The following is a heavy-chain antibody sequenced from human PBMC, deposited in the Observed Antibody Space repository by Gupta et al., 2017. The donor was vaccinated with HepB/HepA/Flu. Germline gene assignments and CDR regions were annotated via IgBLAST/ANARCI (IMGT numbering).Heavy chain of an antibody. V-gene: IGHV4-31*03. J-gene: IGHJ6*02. CDR3: ARDRRDIVVVPAAPRYYYGMDV. CDR1: GGSISSGGYY. D-gene: IGHD2-2*01. Sequence: QVQLQESGPGLVKPSQTLSLTCTASGGSISSGGYYWSWIRTHPGKGLEWIGYIYYSGSTHYNPSLKSRVTISVDTSKNQFSLKLSSVTAADTAVYYCARDRRDIVVVPAAPRYYYGMDVWGQGTTVTVSS. CDR2: IYYSGST.